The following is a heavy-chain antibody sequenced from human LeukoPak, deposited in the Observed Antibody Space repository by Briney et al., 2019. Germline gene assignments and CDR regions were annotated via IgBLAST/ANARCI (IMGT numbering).Heavy chain of an antibody. D-gene: IGHD3-9*01. Sequence: SETLSLTCTVSGGSISSYYWSWIRQPPGKGLEWIGYIYYSGSTNYNPSLKSRSTISVDTSKNQFSLKLSSVTAADTAVYYCARLLGDYDLLTRQAGGREFDYWGQGTLVTVSS. CDR2: IYYSGST. CDR3: ARLLGDYDLLTRQAGGREFDY. CDR1: GGSISSYY. J-gene: IGHJ4*02. V-gene: IGHV4-59*08.